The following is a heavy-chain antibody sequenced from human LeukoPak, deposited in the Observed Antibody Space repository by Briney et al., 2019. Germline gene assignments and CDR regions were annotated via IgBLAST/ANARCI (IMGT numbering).Heavy chain of an antibody. Sequence: GGSLRLSCAASEINVTTNYMTWIRQAPGKGLEWVSLIYGDNAAYYAVSVRGRFIISRDSLKNTLFLQMNSLRTEDTAVYYCVSSTGQQFIPYDYWGHGTHVTVSS. CDR3: VSSTGQQFIPYDY. V-gene: IGHV3-66*02. D-gene: IGHD6-13*01. J-gene: IGHJ4*01. CDR2: IYGDNAA. CDR1: EINVTTNY.